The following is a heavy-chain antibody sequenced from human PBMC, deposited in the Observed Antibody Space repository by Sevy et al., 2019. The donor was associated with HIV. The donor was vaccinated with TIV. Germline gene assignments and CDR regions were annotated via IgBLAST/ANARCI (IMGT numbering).Heavy chain of an antibody. J-gene: IGHJ4*02. Sequence: GGSLRLSCAASGFTVSSKYMTWVRQAPGKGLEWVSVIYSGGSTFYAESVKGRFSPSRDNSKKTLYLQMNSLRAEDTAVYYCARGGATVTYYIDHWGQGTLVTVSS. CDR1: GFTVSSKY. V-gene: IGHV3-53*01. CDR3: ARGGATVTYYIDH. D-gene: IGHD4-17*01. CDR2: IYSGGST.